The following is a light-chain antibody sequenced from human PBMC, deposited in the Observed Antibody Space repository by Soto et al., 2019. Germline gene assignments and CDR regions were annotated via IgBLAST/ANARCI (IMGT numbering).Light chain of an antibody. J-gene: IGKJ4*01. Sequence: IQLTQSPSSLSASVGDRVTITCRAGQDIGSALAWYQQRPGKAPKLLLYDASNLEAGVPSRFSGSGSGTDFTLTITSLRPEDFATYYCQQLNGFPLTFGGGTKEQIK. V-gene: IGKV1-13*02. CDR3: QQLNGFPLT. CDR2: DAS. CDR1: QDIGSA.